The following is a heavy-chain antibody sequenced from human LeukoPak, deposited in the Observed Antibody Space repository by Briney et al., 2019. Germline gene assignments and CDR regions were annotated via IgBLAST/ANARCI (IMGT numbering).Heavy chain of an antibody. CDR1: GFTFSSYS. D-gene: IGHD5-12*01. CDR2: ISSSSSYI. V-gene: IGHV3-21*01. J-gene: IGHJ3*02. CDR3: ARDPTPPKNSGYGRRAFDI. Sequence: GGSLRLSCAASGFTFSSYSMNWVRQAPGKGLEWVSSISSSSSYIYYADSVKGRFTISRDNAKNSLYLQMNSLRAEDTAVYYCARDPTPPKNSGYGRRAFDIWGQGTMVTVSS.